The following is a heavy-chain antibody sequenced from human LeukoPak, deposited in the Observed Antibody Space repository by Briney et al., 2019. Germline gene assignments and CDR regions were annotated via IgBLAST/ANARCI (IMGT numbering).Heavy chain of an antibody. D-gene: IGHD3-22*01. J-gene: IGHJ3*02. CDR3: TRDLYYYESRRDPFDI. CDR1: GGSINTYY. V-gene: IGHV4-4*07. CDR2: VYASGTT. Sequence: SETLSLTCTVSGGSINTYYWSWIRQPAGKGLEWIGRVYASGTTTYNPSLKSRVTMSVDTSKNQLYLDLSSVTAADTAVYYCTRDLYYYESRRDPFDIWGPGTMVTVSS.